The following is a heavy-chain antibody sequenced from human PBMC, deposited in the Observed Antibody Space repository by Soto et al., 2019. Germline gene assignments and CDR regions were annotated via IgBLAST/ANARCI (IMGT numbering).Heavy chain of an antibody. Sequence: EVQLLESGGGLVQPGGSLRLSCAASGFTFSSYAMSWVRQAPGKGLEWVSAISGSGGTTYYADSVKGRFTISRDNSKNTLYLQMNSLRAEDTAVYYCANLFRVSYGMDVWDQGTTVTVSS. CDR1: GFTFSSYA. CDR2: ISGSGGTT. CDR3: ANLFRVSYGMDV. V-gene: IGHV3-23*01. J-gene: IGHJ6*02. D-gene: IGHD3-3*01.